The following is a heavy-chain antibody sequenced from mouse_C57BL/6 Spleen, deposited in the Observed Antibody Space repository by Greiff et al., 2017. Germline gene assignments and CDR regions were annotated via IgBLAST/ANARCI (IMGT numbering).Heavy chain of an antibody. Sequence: QVQLQQSGPELVKPGASVEISCKASGYAFSSSWMNWVKQRPGKGLEWIGRIYPGDGDTNYNGKFKGKATLTADKSSSTAYMQLSSLTSEDSAVYFCARSGGSFAYWGQGTLVTVSA. J-gene: IGHJ3*01. CDR3: ARSGGSFAY. V-gene: IGHV1-82*01. CDR2: IYPGDGDT. CDR1: GYAFSSSW. D-gene: IGHD3-1*01.